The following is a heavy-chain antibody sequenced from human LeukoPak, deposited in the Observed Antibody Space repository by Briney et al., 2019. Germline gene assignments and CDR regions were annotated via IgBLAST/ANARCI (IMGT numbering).Heavy chain of an antibody. J-gene: IGHJ6*03. Sequence: ASVKVSCKASGYTFTSYGISWVRQAPGQGLECMGWISAYNGNTNYAQKLQGRVTMTTDTSTSTAYMELRSLRSDDTAVYYCARDRGRTMTTVDYMDVWGKGTTVTVSS. CDR1: GYTFTSYG. D-gene: IGHD4-23*01. V-gene: IGHV1-18*01. CDR2: ISAYNGNT. CDR3: ARDRGRTMTTVDYMDV.